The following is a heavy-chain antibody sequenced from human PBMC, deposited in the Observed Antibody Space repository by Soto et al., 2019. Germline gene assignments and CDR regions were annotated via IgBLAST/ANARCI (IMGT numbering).Heavy chain of an antibody. J-gene: IGHJ4*02. V-gene: IGHV3-21*01. CDR2: ISSGSSFT. D-gene: IGHD3-22*01. CDR1: GFTFSSST. CDR3: ARDRGDTSSYYYDY. Sequence: VGSLRLSCAASGFTFSSSTMSWVRQAPGKGLEWVASISSGSSFTYHPDSVKGRFTISRDNAKNSLYLQVNSLRAEDTAVYYCARDRGDTSSYYYDYWGQGTLVTVSS.